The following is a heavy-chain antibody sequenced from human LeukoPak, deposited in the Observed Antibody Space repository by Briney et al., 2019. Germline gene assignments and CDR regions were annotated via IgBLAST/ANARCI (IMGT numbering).Heavy chain of an antibody. CDR1: GGSISSSSYY. J-gene: IGHJ6*02. CDR3: ARAGGSGWYPYYYYGMDV. D-gene: IGHD6-19*01. V-gene: IGHV4-61*05. Sequence: SETLSLTCTVSGGSISSSSYYWGWIRQPPGKGLEWIGYIYYSGSTNYNPSLKSRVTISVDTSKNQFSLKLSSVTAADTAVYYCARAGGSGWYPYYYYGMDVWGQGTTVTVSS. CDR2: IYYSGST.